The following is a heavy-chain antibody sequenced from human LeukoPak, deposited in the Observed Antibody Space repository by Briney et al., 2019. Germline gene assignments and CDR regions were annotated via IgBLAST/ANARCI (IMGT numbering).Heavy chain of an antibody. Sequence: GGSLRLSCVASGFTFSTYWMSWVRQAPGEGLEWVASIKQDGSEKYYVDSVKGRFTISRDNAKNSLYLQMNSLRAEDTAVYYCARLIRPYFDYWGQGTLVIVSS. V-gene: IGHV3-7*05. CDR3: ARLIRPYFDY. CDR2: IKQDGSEK. CDR1: GFTFSTYW. J-gene: IGHJ4*02.